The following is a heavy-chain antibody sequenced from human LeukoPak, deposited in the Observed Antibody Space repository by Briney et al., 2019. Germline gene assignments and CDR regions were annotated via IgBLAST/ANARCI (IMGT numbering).Heavy chain of an antibody. J-gene: IGHJ2*01. CDR1: GYSFTAFY. D-gene: IGHD4-23*01. Sequence: ASVKVSCKTSGYSFTAFYIHWVRQAPGQGLEWMGWFHPRRGDTNYAQKFQGRVTMTGDTSITTAYMELSRLSSDDTAVYYCARHPGKVTNDWYFDLWGRGTLVTVSS. V-gene: IGHV1-2*02. CDR3: ARHPGKVTNDWYFDL. CDR2: FHPRRGDT.